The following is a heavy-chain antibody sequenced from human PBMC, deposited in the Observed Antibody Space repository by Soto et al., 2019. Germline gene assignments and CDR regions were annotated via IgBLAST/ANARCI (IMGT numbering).Heavy chain of an antibody. D-gene: IGHD5-18*01. CDR1: GFTFSTYA. V-gene: IGHV3-48*02. CDR3: ARDFADTVYYYYGMDV. CDR2: ISSSSSTI. J-gene: IGHJ6*02. Sequence: GGSLRLSCAASGFTFSTYAMTWVRQAPGKGLEWVSYISSSSSTIYYADSVKGRFTISRDNAKNSLYLQMNSLRDEDTAVYYCARDFADTVYYYYGMDVWGQGTTVTVSS.